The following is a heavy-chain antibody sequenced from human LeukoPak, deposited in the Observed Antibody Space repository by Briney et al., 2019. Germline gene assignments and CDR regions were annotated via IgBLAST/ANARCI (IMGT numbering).Heavy chain of an antibody. J-gene: IGHJ4*02. Sequence: GGSLRLSCAVSGFTFSSYAMNWVRQAPGKGLEWVSGISGSGAGTYYADSVKGRFTISRDSSKNTLYLQMNSLRAEDTAVYYCAKMVREFYTISYYFDYWGQGTLVTVSS. CDR2: ISGSGAGT. CDR1: GFTFSSYA. D-gene: IGHD2-8*01. V-gene: IGHV3-23*01. CDR3: AKMVREFYTISYYFDY.